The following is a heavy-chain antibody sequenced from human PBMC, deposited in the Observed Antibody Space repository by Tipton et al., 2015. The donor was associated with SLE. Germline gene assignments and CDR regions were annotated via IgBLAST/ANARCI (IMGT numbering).Heavy chain of an antibody. Sequence: SLRLSCAASGFTFNIHAMTWVRQAPGKGLEWVSGISGGRTYYADFVKGRFSISRDNSKNTLYLQMNSLRAEDTAIYYCAMRRGTADAFSYFDYWGQGVLVTVSS. V-gene: IGHV3-23*01. J-gene: IGHJ4*02. CDR1: GFTFNIHA. D-gene: IGHD1/OR15-1a*01. CDR2: ISGGRT. CDR3: AMRRGTADAFSYFDY.